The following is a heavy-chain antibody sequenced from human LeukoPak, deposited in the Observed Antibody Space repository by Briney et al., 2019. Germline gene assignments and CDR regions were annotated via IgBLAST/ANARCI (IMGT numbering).Heavy chain of an antibody. Sequence: SVKVSCKASGGTFSSYAISWVRQAPGQGLEWMGGIIPIFGTANYAQKFQGRVTITADESTSTAYMELSSLRSGDTAVYYCASPGYSSGTYSDYWGQGTLVTVSS. CDR3: ASPGYSSGTYSDY. D-gene: IGHD6-19*01. J-gene: IGHJ4*02. CDR1: GGTFSSYA. V-gene: IGHV1-69*13. CDR2: IIPIFGTA.